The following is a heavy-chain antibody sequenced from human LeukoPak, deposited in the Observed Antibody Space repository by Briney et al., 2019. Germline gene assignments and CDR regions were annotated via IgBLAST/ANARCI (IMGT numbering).Heavy chain of an antibody. CDR3: GTLLSNGPFDY. V-gene: IGHV1-2*02. J-gene: IGHJ4*02. CDR1: GYTFTGYY. Sequence: ASVEVSCKASGYTFTGYYMHLVRQAPGQGLEWMGWIYPNSGATKYAQKFQGRVTMTRDTSISTAYMELSRLRSDDTAVYYCGTLLSNGPFDYWGQGSLVTVSS. CDR2: IYPNSGAT.